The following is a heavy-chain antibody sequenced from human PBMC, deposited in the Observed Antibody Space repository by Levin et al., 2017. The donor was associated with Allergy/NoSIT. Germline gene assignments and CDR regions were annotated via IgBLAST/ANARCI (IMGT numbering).Heavy chain of an antibody. Sequence: PGGSLRLSCAASGFTFSNYGMSWVRQAPGKGLEWVSGISGSGGSTYYADSVKGRFTISRDNSKNTLYLQMNSLRAEDTAVYYCAKVRPIAAAGTGFYYYYYMDVWGKGTTVTVSS. D-gene: IGHD6-13*01. CDR1: GFTFSNYG. V-gene: IGHV3-23*01. CDR3: AKVRPIAAAGTGFYYYYYMDV. CDR2: ISGSGGST. J-gene: IGHJ6*03.